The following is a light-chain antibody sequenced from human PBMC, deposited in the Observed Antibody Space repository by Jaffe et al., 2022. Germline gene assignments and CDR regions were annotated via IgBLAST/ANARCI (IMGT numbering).Light chain of an antibody. CDR2: GAF. V-gene: IGKV1-12*01. CDR1: RSVSTW. Sequence: DIQMTQSPSSVSASVGDRVTITCRASRSVSTWLAWYQQKPGKAPKLLIYGAFSLQSGVPSRFSGGGSGTDFTLTISSLQPEDFATYYCQQANSFPPTFGQGTRVEIK. CDR3: QQANSFPPT. J-gene: IGKJ1*01.